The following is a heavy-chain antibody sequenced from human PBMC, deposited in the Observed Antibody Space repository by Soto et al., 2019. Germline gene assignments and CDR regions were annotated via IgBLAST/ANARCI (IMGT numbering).Heavy chain of an antibody. V-gene: IGHV6-1*01. CDR3: SRFGSGWWFDY. CDR2: IYYRSKWYN. Sequence: SRTLSLTCAISGDSVSSNSVAWNWTRQSPSRGLEWLGRIYYRSKWYNDYAVSVKSRININPDTSKNQFSLQLNSVTPEDTAVYHCSRFGSGWWFDYWGQGTLVTVSS. CDR1: GDSVSSNSVA. J-gene: IGHJ4*02. D-gene: IGHD6-19*01.